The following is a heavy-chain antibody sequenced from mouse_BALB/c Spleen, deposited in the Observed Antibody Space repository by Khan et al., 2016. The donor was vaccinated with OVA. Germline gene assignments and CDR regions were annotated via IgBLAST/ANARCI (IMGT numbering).Heavy chain of an antibody. CDR3: AMGRTY. V-gene: IGHV3-2*02. Sequence: EVELVESGPGLVKPSQSLSLTCTVTGYSITSDYAWNWIRQFPGNKLEWMGYISYSGSTSYNPSLKSRISITRDTSKNQFFLQLNSVTSEDTATYYCAMGRTYWGQGTLVTVSA. CDR2: ISYSGST. D-gene: IGHD4-1*01. CDR1: GYSITSDYA. J-gene: IGHJ3*01.